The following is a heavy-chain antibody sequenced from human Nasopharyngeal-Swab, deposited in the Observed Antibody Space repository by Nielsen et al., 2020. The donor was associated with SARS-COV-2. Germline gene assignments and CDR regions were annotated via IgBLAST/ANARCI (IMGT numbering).Heavy chain of an antibody. Sequence: SQTLSLTCGVGYGGSFRAYYWSWIRQPPGKGLEWIGEINHSGNPNYNPSLQSRVTMSADTSKSQFSLKLSSVTAADTAVYYCGRGLLLSADPREIVETWGQGTLVTVSS. CDR1: GGSFRAYY. V-gene: IGHV4-34*01. D-gene: IGHD2-15*01. CDR3: GRGLLLSADPREIVET. CDR2: INHSGNP. J-gene: IGHJ4*02.